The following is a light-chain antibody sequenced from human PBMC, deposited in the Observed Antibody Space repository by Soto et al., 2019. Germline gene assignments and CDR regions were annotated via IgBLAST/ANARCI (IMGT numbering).Light chain of an antibody. CDR3: QQRGT. V-gene: IGKV3-11*01. J-gene: IGKJ5*01. Sequence: EIVLTQSPATLSLSPGERATLSCRASQSVSSYLAWYQQKPGQAPRLLIYDASNRATGIPARFSGSGSGTDFNLTISSLEPEDFAVYYCQQRGTFGQGTRLEIK. CDR2: DAS. CDR1: QSVSSY.